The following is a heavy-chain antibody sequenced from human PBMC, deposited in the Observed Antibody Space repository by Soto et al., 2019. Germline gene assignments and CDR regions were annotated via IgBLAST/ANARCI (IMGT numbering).Heavy chain of an antibody. D-gene: IGHD1-26*01. Sequence: QVQIVQSGAEVKKPGASVKVACKASGYTFTIYAMHWVRQAPGQRLEWMGWINAGNGNTKYSQKFQGRVTITRDTSASTAYMELSSLTSEDTAVYYCARDLGVGAASDYWGQGTLVTVSS. CDR2: INAGNGNT. CDR1: GYTFTIYA. CDR3: ARDLGVGAASDY. V-gene: IGHV1-3*01. J-gene: IGHJ4*02.